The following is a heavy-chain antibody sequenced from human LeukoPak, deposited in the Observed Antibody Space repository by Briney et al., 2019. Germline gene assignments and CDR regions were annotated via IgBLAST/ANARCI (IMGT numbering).Heavy chain of an antibody. CDR1: GYTFISYY. CDR3: SRWDDAFDI. Sequence: ASVKVSCKASGYTFISYYMHRVRQAPGQGLEWMGITNPSGGSTSYAQKFQGRVTMTRDTSTSTVYMELSSLRSEDTAVCYCSRWDDAFDIWGQGTMVTVSS. J-gene: IGHJ3*02. D-gene: IGHD1-26*01. CDR2: TNPSGGST. V-gene: IGHV1-46*01.